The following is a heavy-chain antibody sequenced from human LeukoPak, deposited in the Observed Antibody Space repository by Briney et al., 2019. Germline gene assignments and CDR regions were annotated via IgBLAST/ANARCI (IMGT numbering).Heavy chain of an antibody. V-gene: IGHV1-2*04. D-gene: IGHD3-22*01. CDR1: GYTFTSYY. Sequence: GASVKVSCKASGYTFTSYYMHWVRQAPGQGLEWMGWINPNSGGTNYAQKFQGWVTMTRDTSISTAYMELSRLRSDDTAVYYCARRYYDSSGYYTEKFDYWGQGTLVTVSS. J-gene: IGHJ4*02. CDR3: ARRYYDSSGYYTEKFDY. CDR2: INPNSGGT.